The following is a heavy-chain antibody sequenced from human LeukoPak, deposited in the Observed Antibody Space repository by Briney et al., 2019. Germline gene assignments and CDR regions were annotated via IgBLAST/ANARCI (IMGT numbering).Heavy chain of an antibody. D-gene: IGHD5-18*01. Sequence: ETPCLTCAVYGGSFSGYYWSWIRQPPGKGLEWIGEINHSGSTNYNPSLKSRVTISVDTSKNQFSLKLSSVTAADTAVYYCATTVDTAMVTTFDYWGQGPLVTVSS. CDR2: INHSGST. CDR1: GGSFSGYY. V-gene: IGHV4-34*01. J-gene: IGHJ4*02. CDR3: ATTVDTAMVTTFDY.